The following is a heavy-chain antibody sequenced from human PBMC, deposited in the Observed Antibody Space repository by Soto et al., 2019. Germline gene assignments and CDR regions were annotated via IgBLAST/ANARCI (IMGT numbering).Heavy chain of an antibody. J-gene: IGHJ4*02. V-gene: IGHV1-69*06. CDR2: IIPIFGTA. CDR1: GGTFSSYA. D-gene: IGHD3-9*01. Sequence: QVQLVQSGAEVKKPGSSVKVSCKASGGTFSSYAISWVRQAPGQGLEWMGGIIPIFGTANYAQKFQGRVTITADKTTSTAYMELSSLRSEDTAVYYCARRRRGRAGYEYYFDYWGQGTLVTVSS. CDR3: ARRRRGRAGYEYYFDY.